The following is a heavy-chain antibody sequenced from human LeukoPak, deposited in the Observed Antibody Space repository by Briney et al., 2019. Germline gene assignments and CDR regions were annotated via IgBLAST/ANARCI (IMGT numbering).Heavy chain of an antibody. CDR2: IKSKTDGGTT. D-gene: IGHD3-10*01. J-gene: IGHJ4*02. V-gene: IGHV3-15*01. CDR1: GFTFSNAW. Sequence: GGSLRLSCAACGFTFSNAWMSWVRQAPGKGLEWVVRIKSKTDGGTTVYAGAVKGRFTISRDDSTNTMYLQMNSLKTEGKAVYYCTTRINMVRGVTMFDYWGQGTLVTVSS. CDR3: TTRINMVRGVTMFDY.